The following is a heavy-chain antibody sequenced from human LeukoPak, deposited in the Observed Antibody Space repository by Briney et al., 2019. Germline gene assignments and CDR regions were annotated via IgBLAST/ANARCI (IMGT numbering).Heavy chain of an antibody. CDR3: ARALSRTTEPYYYTGV. J-gene: IGHJ6*03. Sequence: ASVRVSCKASGYTFTSYDIYWVRQATGQGLEWMGWMNPNSGNTGYTQKFQGRVTMTKNTSITTAYIELSSLRSEDTAVYYCARALSRTTEPYYYTGVWGKGTTVTVSS. CDR1: GYTFTSYD. CDR2: MNPNSGNT. V-gene: IGHV1-8*01. D-gene: IGHD2/OR15-2a*01.